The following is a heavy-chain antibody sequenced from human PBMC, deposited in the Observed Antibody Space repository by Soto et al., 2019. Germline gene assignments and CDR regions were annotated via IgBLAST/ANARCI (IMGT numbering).Heavy chain of an antibody. CDR3: ARGVVGHDAFDI. D-gene: IGHD2-2*01. J-gene: IGHJ3*02. CDR2: IYYTGST. CDR1: GGSVSGGSYY. Sequence: SETLSLTCTVSGGSVSGGSYYWSWIRQPPGKGLEWIGYIYYTGSTNYNPSLKSRVTTSVDTSKNQFSLKLRSVTAADTAVYYCARGVVGHDAFDIWGQGTMVTVSS. V-gene: IGHV4-61*01.